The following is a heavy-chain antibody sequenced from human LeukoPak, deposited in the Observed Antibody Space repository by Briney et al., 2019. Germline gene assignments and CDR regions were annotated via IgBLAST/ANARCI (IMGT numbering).Heavy chain of an antibody. J-gene: IGHJ4*02. CDR3: AKDRAGLLRFLEWLFDY. CDR1: GFTFSSYS. D-gene: IGHD3-3*01. V-gene: IGHV3-23*01. CDR2: TSGSDGTT. Sequence: PGGSLRLSCAASGFTFSSYSMNWVRQAPGKGLEWVSATSGSDGTTYYADSVKGRFTISRDNSKNTLYLQMNSLRAEDTAVYYCAKDRAGLLRFLEWLFDYWGQGTLVTVSS.